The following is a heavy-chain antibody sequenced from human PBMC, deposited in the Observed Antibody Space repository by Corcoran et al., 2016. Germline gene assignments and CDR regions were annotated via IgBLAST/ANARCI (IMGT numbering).Heavy chain of an antibody. CDR3: ARVAIENGDY. V-gene: IGHV3-21*01. Sequence: VQLVESGGGVVQPGRSLRLSCAASGFTFSSYGMNWVRQAPGKGLEWVSSISSSSSYIYYADSVKGRFTISRDNAKNSLYLQMNSLRAEDTAVYYCARVAIENGDYWGQGTLVTVSS. D-gene: IGHD2-15*01. CDR1: GFTFSSYG. CDR2: ISSSSSYI. J-gene: IGHJ4*02.